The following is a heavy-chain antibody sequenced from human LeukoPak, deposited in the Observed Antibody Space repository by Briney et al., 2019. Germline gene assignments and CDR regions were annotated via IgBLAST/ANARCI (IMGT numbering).Heavy chain of an antibody. Sequence: SETLSLTCAVYGGSFSGYYWSWIRQPPGKGLEWIGEINHSGSTNYNPSLKSRVTISVDTSKNQFSLKLSSVTAADTAVYYCARASPYGSGSYYDYWGQGTLVTVSS. CDR3: ARASPYGSGSYYDY. CDR2: INHSGST. D-gene: IGHD3-10*01. V-gene: IGHV4-34*01. J-gene: IGHJ4*02. CDR1: GGSFSGYY.